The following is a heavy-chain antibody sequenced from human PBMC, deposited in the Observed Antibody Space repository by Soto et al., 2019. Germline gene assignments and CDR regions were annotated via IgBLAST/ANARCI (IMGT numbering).Heavy chain of an antibody. CDR2: ISAYNGNT. CDR3: ARDDNYYGSGSYLLYYGMDV. V-gene: IGHV1-18*04. J-gene: IGHJ6*02. Sequence: ASVKVSCKASGYTFTSYGISWVRQAPGQGLEWMGWISAYNGNTNYAQELQGRVTMTTDTSTSTAYMELRSLRSDDTAVYYCARDDNYYGSGSYLLYYGMDVWGQGTTVTVSS. D-gene: IGHD3-10*01. CDR1: GYTFTSYG.